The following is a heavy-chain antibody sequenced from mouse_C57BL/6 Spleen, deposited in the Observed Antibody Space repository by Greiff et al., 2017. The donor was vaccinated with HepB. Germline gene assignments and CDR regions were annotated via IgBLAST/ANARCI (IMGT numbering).Heavy chain of an antibody. Sequence: EVKVVESGRGLVQPGGSLKLSCAASGFTFSDYYMYWVRQTPEKRLEWVAYISNGGGSTYYPDTVKGRFTISRDNAKNTLYLQMSRLKSEDTAMYYCARRHGSSYSYWYFDVWGTGTTVTVSS. J-gene: IGHJ1*03. CDR1: GFTFSDYY. CDR2: ISNGGGST. D-gene: IGHD1-1*01. V-gene: IGHV5-12*01. CDR3: ARRHGSSYSYWYFDV.